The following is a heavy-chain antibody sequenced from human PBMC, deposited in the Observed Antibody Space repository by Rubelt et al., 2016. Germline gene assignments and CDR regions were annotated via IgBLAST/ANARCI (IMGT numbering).Heavy chain of an antibody. D-gene: IGHD4-11*01. J-gene: IGHJ4*02. CDR2: ISGSGGSP. Sequence: EVQLVESGGGLVQPGGSLRLSCAASGFSFSSYAMSWVRQAPGKGLEWVSAISGSGGSPYYADSGKGRFTISRDNSKNTLYLQMNSLRAEDTAVYYCARDHDYSNYVSSYFDYWGQGTLVTVSS. CDR3: ARDHDYSNYVSSYFDY. CDR1: GFSFSSYA. V-gene: IGHV3-23*04.